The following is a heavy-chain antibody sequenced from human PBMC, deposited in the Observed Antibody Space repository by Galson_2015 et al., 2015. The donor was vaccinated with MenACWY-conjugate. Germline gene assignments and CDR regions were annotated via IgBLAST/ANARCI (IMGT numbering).Heavy chain of an antibody. Sequence: SETLALTCAASAGPMSSRSYYRRWIRQPPGEGLEWIGSIDYSGSTYYNPFLKSRVTISVDRSNNQFSLKLSPVTASDKAVYNWPSFPRGPYYIDVWGKGTTVTVSS. CDR3: PSFPRGPYYIDV. V-gene: IGHV4-39*07. D-gene: IGHD3-10*01. CDR2: IDYSGST. CDR1: AGPMSSRSYY. J-gene: IGHJ6*03.